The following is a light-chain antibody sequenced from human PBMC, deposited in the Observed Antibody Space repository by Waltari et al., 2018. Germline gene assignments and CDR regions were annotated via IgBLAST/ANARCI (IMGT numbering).Light chain of an antibody. CDR1: STDVGVYNY. CDR3: ASFAGSNTL. V-gene: IGLV2-8*01. Sequence: QSALTQPPSASGSPGQSVTISCTGTSTDVGVYNYVSWYQHHPGKAPKLLIYEVTERPSGVPVRFSGSKAGNPASLTVSGVQAEDEADYYCASFAGSNTLFGGGTKLTVL. J-gene: IGLJ2*01. CDR2: EVT.